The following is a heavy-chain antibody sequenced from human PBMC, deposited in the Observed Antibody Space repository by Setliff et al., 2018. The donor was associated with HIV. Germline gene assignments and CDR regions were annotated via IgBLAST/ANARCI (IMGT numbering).Heavy chain of an antibody. CDR2: IYNTGST. Sequence: SETLSLTCTVSGDSSSNDYWTWVRQPPGKGLEWIGYIYNTGSTNYNPSLKSRVTISVDTSKNQFSLKLSSVTAADTAVYYCARGDGTKYYYYYYMDVWGKGTTVTVSS. CDR3: ARGDGTKYYYYYYMDV. D-gene: IGHD1-7*01. CDR1: GDSSSNDY. V-gene: IGHV4-59*01. J-gene: IGHJ6*03.